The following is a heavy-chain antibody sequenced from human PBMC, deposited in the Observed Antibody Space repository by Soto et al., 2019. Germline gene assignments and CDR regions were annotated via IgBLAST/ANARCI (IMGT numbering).Heavy chain of an antibody. CDR2: IYYTGST. D-gene: IGHD4-17*01. V-gene: IGHV4-59*01. CDR1: GGSISGYY. CDR3: ARSNGYGDLD. J-gene: IGHJ4*02. Sequence: QVQLQESGPRLVKPSETLSLTCAVSGGSISGYYWSWIRQPPGEGLEWIGYIYYTGSTNYNPSLKSRVTISVDTSTIQFALKLSSVTAADAAVYYCARSNGYGDLDWGQGTLVTVSS.